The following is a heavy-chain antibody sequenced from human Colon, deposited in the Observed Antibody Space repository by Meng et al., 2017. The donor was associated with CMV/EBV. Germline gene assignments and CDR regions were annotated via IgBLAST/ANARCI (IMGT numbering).Heavy chain of an antibody. CDR1: GDSIKNYY. Sequence: QLQLQGSGPGLVKPSETLSLTCTVSGDSIKNYYWTWLRQPAGKGLEWLGRIHYSGGTDDNPSLKSRVTLSIDTSKNQLSLKIYSVTAADTAVYYCARAGARGVPVDLWGQGTLVTVSS. D-gene: IGHD3-10*01. CDR3: ARAGARGVPVDL. J-gene: IGHJ4*02. V-gene: IGHV4-4*07. CDR2: IHYSGGT.